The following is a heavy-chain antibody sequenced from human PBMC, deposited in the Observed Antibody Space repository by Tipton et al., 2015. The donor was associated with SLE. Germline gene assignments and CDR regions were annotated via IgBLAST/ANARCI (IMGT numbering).Heavy chain of an antibody. CDR3: AREEGQWDAFDI. Sequence: KSRLTLSIDPSKNQFSLKLSSVTAADTAVYYCAREEGQWDAFDIWGQGTMVTVSS. D-gene: IGHD6-19*01. J-gene: IGHJ3*02. V-gene: IGHV4-59*01.